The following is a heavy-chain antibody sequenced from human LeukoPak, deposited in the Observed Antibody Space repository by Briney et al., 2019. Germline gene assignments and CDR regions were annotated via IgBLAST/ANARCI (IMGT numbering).Heavy chain of an antibody. V-gene: IGHV3-23*01. CDR2: ISGSGGST. CDR3: AKDRLDDILTGYPYYGMDV. CDR1: AFTFSSYA. J-gene: IGHJ6*02. D-gene: IGHD3-9*01. Sequence: GGSLRLSCSASAFTFSSYAMHWVRQAPGKGLEWVSAISGSGGSTYYADSVKGRFTISRDNSKNTLYLQMNSLRAEDTAVYYCAKDRLDDILTGYPYYGMDVWGQGTTVTVSS.